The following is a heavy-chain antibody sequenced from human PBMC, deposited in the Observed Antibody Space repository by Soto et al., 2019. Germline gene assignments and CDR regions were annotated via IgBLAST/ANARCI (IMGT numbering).Heavy chain of an antibody. CDR2: IYYRGST. D-gene: IGHD2-21*02. J-gene: IGHJ4*02. CDR1: GGSISSGGYY. V-gene: IGHV4-31*03. CDR3: ATIVVVAASFDS. Sequence: QVQLQESGPGLVKPSQTLSLTCTVSGGSISSGGYYWSWIRQHPGKGLEWIAYIYYRGSTYYNPSLTGRGTISVDTSKNQFPLKLSSVTAADTAMYYCATIVVVAASFDSWGQGTLVTVSS.